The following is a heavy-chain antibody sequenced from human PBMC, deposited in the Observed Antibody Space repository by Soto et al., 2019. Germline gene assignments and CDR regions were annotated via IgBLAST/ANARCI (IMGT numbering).Heavy chain of an antibody. J-gene: IGHJ4*02. D-gene: IGHD2-2*02. CDR3: ARAPVCGTSCYTASLDY. CDR2: MSGRGGRT. V-gene: IGHV3-23*01. CDR1: VFPFRSDA. Sequence: GGSLTPSCSASVFPFRSDAMSWLRLAPGNGVEGVSAMSGRGGRTYYGDSVKGRFTLARDNAKSTLDLQMNSLRAEDTAVYYCARAPVCGTSCYTASLDYWGQGTLVTVSS.